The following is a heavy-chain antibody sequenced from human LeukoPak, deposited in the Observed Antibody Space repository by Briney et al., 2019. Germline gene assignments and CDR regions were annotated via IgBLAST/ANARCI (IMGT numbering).Heavy chain of an antibody. CDR2: IYYSGDT. D-gene: IGHD6-19*01. J-gene: IGHJ4*02. CDR1: GGSTSSYY. V-gene: IGHV4-59*01. CDR3: ARGVGYSSGWFLFDY. Sequence: SETLSVTCTVSGGSTSSYYWSWIRQPPGKGLEWIGYIYYSGDTNYNPSLKSRVTISVDTSKNQFSLKLSSVTAADTAVYYCARGVGYSSGWFLFDYWGQGTLVTVSS.